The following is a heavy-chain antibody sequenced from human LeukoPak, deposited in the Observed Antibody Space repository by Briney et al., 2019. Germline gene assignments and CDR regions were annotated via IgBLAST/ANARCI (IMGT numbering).Heavy chain of an antibody. J-gene: IGHJ4*02. CDR1: DYSISSDYY. CDR2: IYHSGTI. CDR3: ARRMASSTEFDY. D-gene: IGHD2-2*01. V-gene: IGHV4-38-2*02. Sequence: SETLSLTCTVSDYSISSDYYWGWIRQPPGKGLEWIGSIYHSGTIYYNPSLKSRVTISVDTSKNQFSLKVTSVTAADTAVYYCARRMASSTEFDYWGQGTLVTVSS.